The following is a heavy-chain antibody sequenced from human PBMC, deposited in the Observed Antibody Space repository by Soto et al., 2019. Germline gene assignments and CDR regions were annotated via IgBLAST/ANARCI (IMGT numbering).Heavy chain of an antibody. CDR1: GLSITDSEMD. D-gene: IGHD6-19*01. CDR3: ARRHLAVAVSPWFDP. J-gene: IGHJ5*02. Sequence: QVTLKESGPVLVKPTETLTLRCTVSGLSITDSEMDVSWIRQPPGQPLEWLPHIDSSGEKSYRTFLKSRLAISKDASKSQIVLTMTNIDPADTATYYCARRHLAVAVSPWFDPWGQGIPVTVSS. V-gene: IGHV2-26*01. CDR2: IDSSGEK.